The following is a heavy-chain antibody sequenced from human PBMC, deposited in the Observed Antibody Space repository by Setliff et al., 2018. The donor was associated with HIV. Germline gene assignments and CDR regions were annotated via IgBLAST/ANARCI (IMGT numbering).Heavy chain of an antibody. CDR2: INQDGSEQ. CDR3: ARGGAIGVSVGAT. V-gene: IGHV3-7*01. CDR1: GFSFSAFS. D-gene: IGHD2-15*01. J-gene: IGHJ5*02. Sequence: PGGSLRLSCVASGFSFSAFSMNWVRQAPGKGLEWLANINQDGSEQNSADSLKGRFSVSKDNAKNSLSLQMNSLRAEDTAVYYCARGGAIGVSVGATWGQGTLVTVSS.